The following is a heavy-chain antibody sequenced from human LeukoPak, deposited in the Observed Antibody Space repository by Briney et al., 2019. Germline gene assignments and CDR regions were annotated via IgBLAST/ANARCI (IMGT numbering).Heavy chain of an antibody. J-gene: IGHJ4*02. Sequence: PSETLSLTCAVSGGSISSGGYSWSWIRQPPGKGLEWIGYIYHSGSTYYNPSLKSRVTISVDRSKNQFSLKLSSVTAADTAVYYCARGPPDYWGQGTLVTVSS. CDR3: ARGPPDY. CDR2: IYHSGST. V-gene: IGHV4-30-2*01. CDR1: GGSISSGGYS.